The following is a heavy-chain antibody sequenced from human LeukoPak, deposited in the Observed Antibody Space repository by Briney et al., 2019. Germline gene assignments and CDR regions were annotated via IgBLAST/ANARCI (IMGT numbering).Heavy chain of an antibody. CDR1: GFTFSNYA. CDR3: ARDSTYYYDSGSSGPRYFDN. J-gene: IGHJ4*02. D-gene: IGHD3-10*01. CDR2: ISSGGTYE. Sequence: GGSLRLSCAASGFTFSNYAMHWVRQAPGKGLEWASLISSGGTYEYYADSVKGRFTISRDNSKNTLYLQLNSLRAEDTAVYYCARDSTYYYDSGSSGPRYFDNWGQGTLVTVSS. V-gene: IGHV3-30*01.